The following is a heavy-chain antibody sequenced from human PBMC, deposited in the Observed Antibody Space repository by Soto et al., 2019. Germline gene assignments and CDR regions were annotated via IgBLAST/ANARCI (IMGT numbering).Heavy chain of an antibody. CDR2: TSAYNGNT. J-gene: IGHJ4*02. D-gene: IGHD4-17*01. CDR3: ARARATVTTERALGY. CDR1: GYTFYSYD. V-gene: IGHV1-18*01. Sequence: WASVKVSCKASGYTFYSYDITWVRQAPGQGLEWMGTTSAYNGNTNFAQNLQGRVTMTIDKSTATAYMELNSLTSDDTAVYYCARARATVTTERALGYWGQGTLVTVSS.